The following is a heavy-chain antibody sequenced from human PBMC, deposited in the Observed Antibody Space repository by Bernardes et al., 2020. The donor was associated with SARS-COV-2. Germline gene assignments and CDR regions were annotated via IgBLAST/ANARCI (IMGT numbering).Heavy chain of an antibody. D-gene: IGHD5-18*01. Sequence: ASVKVSCKASGYTFTSYGISWVRQAPGQGLEWMGWISAYNGNTNYAQKLQGRVTMTTDTSTSTAYMELRSLRSDDTAVYYCARVDTAMVGTSYYYGMDVWGQGTTVTVSS. CDR2: ISAYNGNT. CDR1: GYTFTSYG. V-gene: IGHV1-18*01. CDR3: ARVDTAMVGTSYYYGMDV. J-gene: IGHJ6*02.